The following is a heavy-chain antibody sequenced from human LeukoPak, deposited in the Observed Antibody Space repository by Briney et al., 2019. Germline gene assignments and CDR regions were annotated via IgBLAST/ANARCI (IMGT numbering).Heavy chain of an antibody. CDR2: IRNDGSNT. J-gene: IGHJ4*02. CDR3: ARGGDGYNYGDY. Sequence: GGSLRLSCSASGFTFSTYGMHWVRQAPGKGLEWVAFIRNDGSNTYYADSVKGRFTISRDNSKNTLYLQMNSLRAEDTAVYYCARGGDGYNYGDYWGQGTLVTVSS. D-gene: IGHD5-24*01. CDR1: GFTFSTYG. V-gene: IGHV3-30*02.